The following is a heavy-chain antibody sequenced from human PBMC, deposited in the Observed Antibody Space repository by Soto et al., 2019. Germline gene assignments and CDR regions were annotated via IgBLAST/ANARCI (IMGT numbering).Heavy chain of an antibody. CDR3: ARDYYGSGSRIQLSYGMDV. Sequence: SETLSLTCTVSGGYISSYYWSWIRQPPGKGLEWIGYIYYSGSTNYNPSLKSRVTISVDTSKNQFSLKLSSVTAADTAVYYCARDYYGSGSRIQLSYGMDVWGQGTTVTVSS. J-gene: IGHJ6*02. V-gene: IGHV4-59*01. CDR1: GGYISSYY. D-gene: IGHD3-10*01. CDR2: IYYSGST.